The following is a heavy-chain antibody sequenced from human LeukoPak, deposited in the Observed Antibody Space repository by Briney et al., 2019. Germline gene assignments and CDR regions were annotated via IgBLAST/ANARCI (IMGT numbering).Heavy chain of an antibody. Sequence: GGSLRLSCAASGFTFSSYGMHWVRQAPGKGLEWVAVISYDGSNKYYADSVKGRFTISRDNSKNTLHLQMNSLRAEDTAVYYCAKDGKSSWYYFDYWGQGTLVTVSS. CDR3: AKDGKSSWYYFDY. CDR2: ISYDGSNK. CDR1: GFTFSSYG. D-gene: IGHD6-13*01. J-gene: IGHJ4*02. V-gene: IGHV3-30*18.